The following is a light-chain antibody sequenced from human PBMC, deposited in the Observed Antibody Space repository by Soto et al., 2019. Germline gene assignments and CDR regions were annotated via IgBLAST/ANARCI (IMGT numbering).Light chain of an antibody. Sequence: DLQMTQSPSSLSASVGDRVTITCRASQTIRSYLNWYQQRPGKAPELLIYAASSLQSGVPSRFSGSGSGTDFTLTISSLQPEDFASYSCQQTYSTPYTFGQGTKLEI. J-gene: IGKJ2*01. CDR3: QQTYSTPYT. V-gene: IGKV1-39*01. CDR1: QTIRSY. CDR2: AAS.